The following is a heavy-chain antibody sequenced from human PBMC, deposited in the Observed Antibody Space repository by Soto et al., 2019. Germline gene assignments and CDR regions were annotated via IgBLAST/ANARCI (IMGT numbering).Heavy chain of an antibody. V-gene: IGHV1-69*13. Sequence: SVKVSCKASGGTFSSYAISWVRQAPGQGLEWMGGIIPIFGTANYAQKFQGRVTITADESTSTAYMELSSLRSEDTAVYYCARGYSSSSSGYYYYYYGMDVWGQGTTVTV. CDR2: IIPIFGTA. J-gene: IGHJ6*02. CDR3: ARGYSSSSSGYYYYYYGMDV. D-gene: IGHD6-6*01. CDR1: GGTFSSYA.